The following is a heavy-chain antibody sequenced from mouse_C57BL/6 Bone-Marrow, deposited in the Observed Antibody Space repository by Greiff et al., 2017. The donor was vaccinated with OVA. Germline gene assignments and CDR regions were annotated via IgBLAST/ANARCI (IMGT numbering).Heavy chain of an antibody. D-gene: IGHD1-1*02. Sequence: QVQLKESGAELVRPGTSVKMSCKASGYTFTNYWIGWAKQRPGHGLEWIGDIYPGGGYTNYNEKFKGKATLTADKSSSTAYMQVSSLTSEDSAIYFYASIGGSCWYFDVWGSGTTVTVSA. CDR3: ASIGGSCWYFDV. V-gene: IGHV1-63*01. CDR1: GYTFTNYW. CDR2: IYPGGGYT. J-gene: IGHJ1*01.